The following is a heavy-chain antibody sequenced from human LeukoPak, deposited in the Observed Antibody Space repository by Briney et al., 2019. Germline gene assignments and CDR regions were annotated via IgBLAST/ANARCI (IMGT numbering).Heavy chain of an antibody. J-gene: IGHJ4*02. CDR2: MNPNSGNT. CDR1: GYTFTSYD. Sequence: ASVKVSCKASGYTFTSYDINWVRQATGQGLEWMGWMNPNSGNTGYAQKFQGRVTITRDTSASTAYMELSSLRSEDTAVYYCARDMRIVATISGGYWGQGTLVTVSS. V-gene: IGHV1-8*01. D-gene: IGHD5-12*01. CDR3: ARDMRIVATISGGY.